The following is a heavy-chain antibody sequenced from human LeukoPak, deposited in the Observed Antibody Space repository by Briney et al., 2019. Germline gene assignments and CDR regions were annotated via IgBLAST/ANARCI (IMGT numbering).Heavy chain of an antibody. J-gene: IGHJ4*02. CDR3: AKVRSDYYDILTGNYNPLFDY. V-gene: IGHV3-23*01. Sequence: GGSLRLSRAASGFTFNNYAMNWVRQAPGKGLEWVSAIRGSGGGTYYADSVKGRFTISRDNSKNTLYLQMNSLRAEDTAVYYCAKVRSDYYDILTGNYNPLFDYWGQGTLVTVSS. CDR1: GFTFNNYA. D-gene: IGHD3-9*01. CDR2: IRGSGGGT.